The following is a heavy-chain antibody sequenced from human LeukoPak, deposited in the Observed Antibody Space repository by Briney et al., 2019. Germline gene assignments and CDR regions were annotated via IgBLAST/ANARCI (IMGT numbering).Heavy chain of an antibody. CDR1: GFPFSSHG. V-gene: IGHV3-30*02. Sequence: AGGSLRLSCAGSGFPFSSHGMNWVRQAPGKGLEWVAFIRYDGSNKYYADSVKGRFTISRDNSKNTLYLQMNSLKPEDTAVYYCAKDGYHGDYVSYYYYMDVWGKGTTVTISS. J-gene: IGHJ6*03. D-gene: IGHD4-17*01. CDR2: IRYDGSNK. CDR3: AKDGYHGDYVSYYYYMDV.